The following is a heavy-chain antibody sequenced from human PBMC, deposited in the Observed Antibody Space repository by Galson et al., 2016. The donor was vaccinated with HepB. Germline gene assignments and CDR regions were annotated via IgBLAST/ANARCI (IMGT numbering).Heavy chain of an antibody. CDR2: ISAHNGDT. Sequence: SVKVSCKASGYPFTTNGITWVRQAPGQGLEWMGWISAHNGDTNSPQKFQGRVTLTTDTSTRTAYMELRSLKSDDTAVYYCARDRDRSLDYWGQGTLLTVSS. CDR3: ARDRDRSLDY. V-gene: IGHV1-18*04. J-gene: IGHJ4*02. CDR1: GYPFTTNG. D-gene: IGHD5-24*01.